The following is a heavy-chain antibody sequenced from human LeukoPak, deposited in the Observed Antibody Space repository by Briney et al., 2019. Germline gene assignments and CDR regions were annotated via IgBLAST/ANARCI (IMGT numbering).Heavy chain of an antibody. CDR1: GYSFTSYW. Sequence: GESLKISRKGSGYSFTSYWIGWVRQMPGKGLELMGIIYPGDSDTRYSPSFQGQVTISADKSISTAYLQWSSLKAWDTAMYYCARAGAYYMDVWGKGTTVPVSS. CDR2: IYPGDSDT. CDR3: ARAGAYYMDV. V-gene: IGHV5-51*01. J-gene: IGHJ6*03. D-gene: IGHD1-26*01.